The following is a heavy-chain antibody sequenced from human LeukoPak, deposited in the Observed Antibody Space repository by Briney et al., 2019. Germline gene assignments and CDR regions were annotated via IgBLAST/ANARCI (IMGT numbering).Heavy chain of an antibody. D-gene: IGHD6-19*01. J-gene: IGHJ4*02. CDR3: ARAPIAVAGAGHEYFDY. V-gene: IGHV4-39*01. CDR2: IFYSGIL. CDR1: GGSISSGSYY. Sequence: PSETLSLTCTVSGGSISSGSYYWGWVRQPPGSGLEWIGSIFYSGILYYSPSHKSRVTISVDTSKNQFSLKLTSVTAADTAVYYCARAPIAVAGAGHEYFDYWGQGTLVTVSS.